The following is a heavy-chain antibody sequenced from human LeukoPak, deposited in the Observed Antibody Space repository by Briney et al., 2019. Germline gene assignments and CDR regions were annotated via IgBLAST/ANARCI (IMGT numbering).Heavy chain of an antibody. CDR3: AKPYDTSGNYWAPFDY. D-gene: IGHD3-22*01. CDR1: GFTFSSYW. Sequence: GGSLRLSCAASGFTFSSYWMNWVRQAPGKGLAWVSAIGGTGESTYYADSVKGRFTISRDNSKNTLYLQMNSLRAEDTAVYYCAKPYDTSGNYWAPFDYWGQGTLVTVSS. J-gene: IGHJ4*02. V-gene: IGHV3-23*01. CDR2: IGGTGEST.